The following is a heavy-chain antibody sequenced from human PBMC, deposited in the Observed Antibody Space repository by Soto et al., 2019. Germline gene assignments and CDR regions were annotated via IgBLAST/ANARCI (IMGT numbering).Heavy chain of an antibody. V-gene: IGHV1-18*01. CDR1: GYTFTSSG. CDR3: ARGTTGRIDP. Sequence: QVQLVQSGAEVKKPGASVKVSCKASGYTFTSSGITWVRQAPGQGLEWMGWISAYNGNRKYAQKLHDRVTMTTETSTSTADMELKSLTSDDTAVYYCARGTTGRIDPWGQGTLVTVSS. J-gene: IGHJ5*02. D-gene: IGHD1-1*01. CDR2: ISAYNGNR.